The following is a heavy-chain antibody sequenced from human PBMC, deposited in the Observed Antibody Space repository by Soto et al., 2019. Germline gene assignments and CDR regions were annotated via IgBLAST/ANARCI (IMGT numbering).Heavy chain of an antibody. D-gene: IGHD1-26*01. CDR3: ARVGRLLPFNWFDP. J-gene: IGHJ5*02. CDR1: GFTFSSYA. Sequence: PGGSLRLSCAASGFTFSSYAMSWVRQAPGKGLEWVSAISGSGGSTYYADSVKGRFTISRDNSKNTLYLQMNSLRAEDTAVYYCARVGRLLPFNWFDPWGQGTLVTVSS. V-gene: IGHV3-23*01. CDR2: ISGSGGST.